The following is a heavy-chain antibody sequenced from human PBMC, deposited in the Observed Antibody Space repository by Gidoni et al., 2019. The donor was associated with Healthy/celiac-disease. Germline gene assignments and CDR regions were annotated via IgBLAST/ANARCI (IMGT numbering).Heavy chain of an antibody. CDR1: GFTFSSYG. V-gene: IGHV3-30*18. Sequence: VQLVESGGGVVQPGRSLRLSCAAPGFTFSSYGMHWVRQAPGKGLEWVAVISYDGSNKYYADSVKGRFTITRDNSKNTLYLQMNSLRAEDTAVYYCAKDAAAADGDYWGQGTLGTVSS. CDR2: ISYDGSNK. CDR3: AKDAAAADGDY. D-gene: IGHD6-13*01. J-gene: IGHJ4*02.